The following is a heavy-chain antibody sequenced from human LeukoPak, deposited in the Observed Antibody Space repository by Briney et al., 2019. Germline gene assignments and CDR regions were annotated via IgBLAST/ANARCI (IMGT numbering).Heavy chain of an antibody. CDR2: ISAYNGNT. J-gene: IGHJ4*02. D-gene: IGHD2-2*01. V-gene: IGHV1-18*01. CDR1: GYRFTSYG. CDR3: ARDPDCSSTRCSESPFDY. Sequence: ASVTVSCTASGYRFTSYGISWVRQAPGQGIDWMAWISAYNGNTNYAQKFQGRVIMTTDTSTSTAYMELRSLRSDDTAVYYCARDPDCSSTRCSESPFDYWGQGTLVTVSS.